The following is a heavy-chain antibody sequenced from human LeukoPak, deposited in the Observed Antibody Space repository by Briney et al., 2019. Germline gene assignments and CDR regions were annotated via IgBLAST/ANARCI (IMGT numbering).Heavy chain of an antibody. D-gene: IGHD6-19*01. J-gene: IGHJ4*02. CDR3: ARGVYSDSSGWYGAPIYYFDY. CDR2: IYYSGST. V-gene: IGHV4-38-2*02. Sequence: PSEALSLTCTVSGYSISSGYYWGWIRQPPGKGLEWIGSIYYSGSTYYNPSLKSRVTISVDTSKNQFSLKLSSVTAADTAVYYCARGVYSDSSGWYGAPIYYFDYWGQGTLVTVSS. CDR1: GYSISSGYY.